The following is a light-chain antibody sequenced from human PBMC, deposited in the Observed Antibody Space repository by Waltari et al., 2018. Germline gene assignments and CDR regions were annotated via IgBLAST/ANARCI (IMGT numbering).Light chain of an antibody. J-gene: IGLJ2*01. CDR1: WSNIGTNV. CDR3: SAWDDSLNGHVI. CDR2: SNK. Sequence: QSLLTQPPSASGTPGQTVTISCSGSWSNIGTNVVSWYQQLPGTAPKLLIHSNKQRPSGSPDRFSCSKSGTSAALAISGLQSADEADYYCSAWDDSLNGHVIFGGGTKLTVL. V-gene: IGLV1-44*01.